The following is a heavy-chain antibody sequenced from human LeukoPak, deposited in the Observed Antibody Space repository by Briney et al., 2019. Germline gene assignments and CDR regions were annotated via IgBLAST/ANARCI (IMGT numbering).Heavy chain of an antibody. CDR2: IYYSGNT. CDR1: GDSISSSNSY. V-gene: IGHV4-39*01. CDR3: ARQTGSGLFILP. D-gene: IGHD3/OR15-3a*01. J-gene: IGHJ4*02. Sequence: PSETLSLTCTVSGDSISSSNSYWGWIRQPPGKGLEWIGSIYYSGNTYYNASLKSRVSIPVDTSKNQFSLRLTSVTAADTAVYYCARQTGSGLFILPGGQGTLVTVSS.